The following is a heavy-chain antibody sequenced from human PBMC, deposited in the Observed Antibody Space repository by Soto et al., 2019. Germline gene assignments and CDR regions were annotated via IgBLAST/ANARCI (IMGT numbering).Heavy chain of an antibody. V-gene: IGHV1-3*01. CDR1: GYTFTSYA. J-gene: IGHJ6*02. CDR3: ARDGGDGGYYYYGMDV. Sequence: PLVKVSCNSSGYTFTSYAMHWVRQAPGQRLEWMGWINAGNGNTKYSQKFQGRVTITRDTSASTAYMELSSLRSEDTAVYYCARDGGDGGYYYYGMDVWGQGTTVTVSS. D-gene: IGHD2-21*02. CDR2: INAGNGNT.